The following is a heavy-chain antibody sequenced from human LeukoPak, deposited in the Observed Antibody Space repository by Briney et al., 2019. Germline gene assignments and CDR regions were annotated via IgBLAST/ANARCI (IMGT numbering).Heavy chain of an antibody. CDR2: IDNDGSVT. CDR1: GFSFRSYW. D-gene: IGHD5-18*01. V-gene: IGHV3-74*01. J-gene: IGHJ6*02. Sequence: PGGSLRLSCVASGFSFRSYWMHWVRQVPGKGLVWVSHIDNDGSVTNYADFVKGRFTMSRDNAENTLYLRMNGLRDEDAGVYYCTRQVDPALVDDNYYYGMDVWGPGTTVTVSS. CDR3: TRQVDPALVDDNYYYGMDV.